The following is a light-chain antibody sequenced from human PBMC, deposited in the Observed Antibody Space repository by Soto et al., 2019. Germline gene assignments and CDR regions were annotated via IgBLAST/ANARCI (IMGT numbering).Light chain of an antibody. CDR2: SNN. CDR3: AAWDDSLPGQV. V-gene: IGLV1-44*01. J-gene: IGLJ3*02. Sequence: QSVLTQPPSASGTPGQRVTISCSGSSSNIGSNTVNWYQQLPGTAPKLLIYSNNQRPSGVPDRFSGSKSGTSASLAISGLQFEDEADYYCAAWDDSLPGQVFGGGTKVTVL. CDR1: SSNIGSNT.